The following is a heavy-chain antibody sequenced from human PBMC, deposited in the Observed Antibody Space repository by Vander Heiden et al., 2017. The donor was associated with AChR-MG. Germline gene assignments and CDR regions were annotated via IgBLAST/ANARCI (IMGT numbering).Heavy chain of an antibody. CDR1: GYTFTSSD. J-gene: IGHJ4*02. D-gene: IGHD2-2*02. V-gene: IGHV1-8*01. Sequence: QVQLVQSGAEVKKPGASVKVSCKASGYTFTSSDITWVRQATGQGLEWMGWMNPNSGNTGYAQKFQGRVTMTRNTSISTAYMERSSLRSEDTAVYYCARVGHCSSTSCYTGFDYWGQGTLVTVSS. CDR2: MNPNSGNT. CDR3: ARVGHCSSTSCYTGFDY.